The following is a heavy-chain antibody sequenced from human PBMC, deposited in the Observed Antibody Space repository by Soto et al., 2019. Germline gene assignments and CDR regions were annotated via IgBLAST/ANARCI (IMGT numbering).Heavy chain of an antibody. Sequence: QPGGSLRLSCAASGFTFSMYWMHWVRQAPGKGLLWVSRINGDGTDTTYADSVKGRFTISRDNAKNTVYLQMNGLRAEDTAVYYCAREGGRHCSPTRCYNAFDIWGQGTMVTVSS. CDR1: GFTFSMYW. D-gene: IGHD2-2*02. J-gene: IGHJ3*02. V-gene: IGHV3-74*03. CDR3: AREGGRHCSPTRCYNAFDI. CDR2: INGDGTDT.